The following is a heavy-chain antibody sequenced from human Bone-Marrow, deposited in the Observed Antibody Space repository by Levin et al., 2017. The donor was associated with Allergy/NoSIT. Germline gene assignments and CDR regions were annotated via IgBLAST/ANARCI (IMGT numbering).Heavy chain of an antibody. V-gene: IGHV3-7*01. CDR1: GLSFSSYW. CDR2: IKHDGSER. J-gene: IGHJ4*02. Sequence: PPGGSLRLSCAASGLSFSSYWMTWVRQAPGKGLEWVATIKHDGSERYYVDSVKGRFTISRDNAKNSLYLQMNSLRVEDTAVYYCAKETLGGYDYVWGSYRYTDYWGQGTLITV. CDR3: AKETLGGYDYVWGSYRYTDY. D-gene: IGHD3-16*02.